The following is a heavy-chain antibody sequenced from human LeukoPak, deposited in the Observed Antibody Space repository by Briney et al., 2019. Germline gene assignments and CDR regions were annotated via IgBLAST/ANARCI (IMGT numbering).Heavy chain of an antibody. Sequence: SVKVSCKASGGTFSSYAINWVRQAPGQGLEWMGRIIPMLGTVNYAQKFQGRVTIIADKFTSTAYMELSSLRSEDTAVYYCARDQKVGATPYFGMDVWGQGTTVTVSS. CDR1: GGTFSSYA. V-gene: IGHV1-69*04. D-gene: IGHD1-26*01. CDR2: IIPMLGTV. J-gene: IGHJ6*02. CDR3: ARDQKVGATPYFGMDV.